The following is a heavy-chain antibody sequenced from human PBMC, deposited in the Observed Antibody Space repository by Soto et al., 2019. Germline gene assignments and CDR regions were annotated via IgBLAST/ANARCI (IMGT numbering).Heavy chain of an antibody. D-gene: IGHD4-17*01. Sequence: GGSLRLSCAASGFTFSSYSMNWVRQAPGKGLEWVSYISSSSSTIYYADSVKGRFTISRDNAKNSLYLQMNSLRAEDTAVYYCAREMTTVLHYYMDVWGKGTTVTVSS. CDR3: AREMTTVLHYYMDV. CDR1: GFTFSSYS. V-gene: IGHV3-48*01. J-gene: IGHJ6*03. CDR2: ISSSSSTI.